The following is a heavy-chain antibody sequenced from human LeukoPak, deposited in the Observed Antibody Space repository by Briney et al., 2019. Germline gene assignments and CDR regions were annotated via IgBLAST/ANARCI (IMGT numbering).Heavy chain of an antibody. CDR3: ATDHSGSYYAFDI. CDR2: FDPEDGET. Sequence: GASVKVSCKVSGYTLTELSMHWVRQAPGKGLEWMGGFDPEDGETIYAQKFQGRVTMTEDTSTDTAYMELSCLRSEDTAVYYCATDHSGSYYAFDIWGQGTMVTVSS. V-gene: IGHV1-24*01. D-gene: IGHD1-26*01. J-gene: IGHJ3*02. CDR1: GYTLTELS.